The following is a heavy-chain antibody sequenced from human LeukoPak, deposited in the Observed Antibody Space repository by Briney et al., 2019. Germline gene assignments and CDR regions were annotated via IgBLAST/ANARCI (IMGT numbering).Heavy chain of an antibody. D-gene: IGHD5-24*01. CDR1: GFTVSSIH. CDR3: VQIPGGGY. J-gene: IGHJ4*02. CDR2: IYGSGST. Sequence: PGGSLRLSCAASGFTVSSIHMVWVRQAPGKGLEWVSIIYGSGSTYYADSVKGRFTISRDNPKNMVYLQLNSLRAEDTAIFYCVQIPGGGYWGQGTLVTVSS. V-gene: IGHV3-53*01.